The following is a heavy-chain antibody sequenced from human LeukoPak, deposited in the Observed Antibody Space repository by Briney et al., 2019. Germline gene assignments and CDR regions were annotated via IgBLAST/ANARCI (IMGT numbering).Heavy chain of an antibody. J-gene: IGHJ4*02. Sequence: PGRSLRLSCAASGFTFSLFGMHWVRQAPGKGLEWVALISYDGSNKWYADSVEGRFTTSRDNSKNTLYLQMSSLRAGDTAVYYCAKDEPGISATRPDYWGQGTLVSVSS. V-gene: IGHV3-30*18. CDR1: GFTFSLFG. CDR2: ISYDGSNK. D-gene: IGHD6-19*01. CDR3: AKDEPGISATRPDY.